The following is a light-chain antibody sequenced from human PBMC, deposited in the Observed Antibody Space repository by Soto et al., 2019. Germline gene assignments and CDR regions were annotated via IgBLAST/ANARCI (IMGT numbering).Light chain of an antibody. CDR1: QSISTW. CDR3: QQYNSDSRT. J-gene: IGKJ1*01. Sequence: DIQMTQSPSTLSASVGDRVTITCRASQSISTWLDWYQQKPGNAPKLLIFDASNLESGVPSRFSGSGSGTEFTLTIDSLQPEDFALYYCQQYNSDSRTFGQGTELDIK. V-gene: IGKV1-5*01. CDR2: DAS.